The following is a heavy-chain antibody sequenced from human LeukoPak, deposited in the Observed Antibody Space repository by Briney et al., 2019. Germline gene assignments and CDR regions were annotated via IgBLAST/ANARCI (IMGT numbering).Heavy chain of an antibody. D-gene: IGHD6-6*01. CDR2: IKQDGSEK. CDR3: AREGGAARIDY. CDR1: GFTFSSYW. V-gene: IGHV3-7*01. J-gene: IGHJ4*02. Sequence: GGSLRLSCAASGFTFSSYWMSWVRQAPGKGLEWVANIKQDGSEKYYVDSVKGRFTISRDNAKNSPYLQMNSLRAEDTAVYYCAREGGAARIDYWGQGTLVTVSS.